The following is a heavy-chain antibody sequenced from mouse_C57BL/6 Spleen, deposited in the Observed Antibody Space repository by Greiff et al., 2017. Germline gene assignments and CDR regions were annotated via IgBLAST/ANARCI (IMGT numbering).Heavy chain of an antibody. V-gene: IGHV1-82*01. CDR2: IYPGDGDT. CDR3: ARRGDWGWFGY. J-gene: IGHJ3*01. Sequence: QVQLQQSGPELVKPGASVKISCKASGYAFSSSWMNWVKQRPGKGLEWIGRIYPGDGDTNYNGKFKGKATLTADKSSSTAYMQLSSLTSVDSAVYVCARRGDWGWFGYRGQGTLVTVSA. CDR1: GYAFSSSW.